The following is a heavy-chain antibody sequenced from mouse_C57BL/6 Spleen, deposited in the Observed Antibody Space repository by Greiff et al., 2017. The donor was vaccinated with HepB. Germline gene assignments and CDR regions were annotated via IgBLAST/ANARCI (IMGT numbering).Heavy chain of an antibody. CDR3: AGGNYETWFAY. D-gene: IGHD2-1*01. V-gene: IGHV1-82*01. CDR1: GYAFSSSW. J-gene: IGHJ3*01. CDR2: IYPGDGDT. Sequence: VQLQQSGPELVKPGASVKISCKASGYAFSSSWMNWVKQRPGKGLEWIGRIYPGDGDTNYNGKFKGKATLTADKSSSTAYMQLSSLTSEDSAVYFVAGGNYETWFAYWGQGTLVTVSA.